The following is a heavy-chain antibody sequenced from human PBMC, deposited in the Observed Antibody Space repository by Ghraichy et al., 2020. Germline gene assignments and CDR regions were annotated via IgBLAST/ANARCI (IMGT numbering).Heavy chain of an antibody. CDR2: VFYSGST. D-gene: IGHD6-13*01. CDR1: GGSISTYY. Sequence: GSLRLSCTVSGGSISTYYWSWIRQPPGKGLEWIGYVFYSGSTNYNPSLKSRVNISVDTSKNQFSLKLSSVTAADTAVYYCARHLAAAGWYYFDYWGQGTLVTVSS. CDR3: ARHLAAAGWYYFDY. J-gene: IGHJ4*02. V-gene: IGHV4-59*08.